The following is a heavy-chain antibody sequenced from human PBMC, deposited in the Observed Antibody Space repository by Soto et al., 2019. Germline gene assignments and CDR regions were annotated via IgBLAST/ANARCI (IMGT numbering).Heavy chain of an antibody. D-gene: IGHD5-12*01. CDR1: GFTFSNAG. Sequence: GGSLRLSCAASGFTFSNAGMNWVRQAPGKGLEWVGRIKSKTDGGTTDYAAPVKGRFTISRDDSKNTLYLQMNSLKTEDTAVYYCTTDLAYSGYDVQYWGQGTLVTVSS. CDR2: IKSKTDGGTT. V-gene: IGHV3-15*07. J-gene: IGHJ4*02. CDR3: TTDLAYSGYDVQY.